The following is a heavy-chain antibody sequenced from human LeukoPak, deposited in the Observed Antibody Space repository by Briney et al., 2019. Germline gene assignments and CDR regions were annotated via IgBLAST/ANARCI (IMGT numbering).Heavy chain of an antibody. V-gene: IGHV3-74*01. CDR1: GFTFTTYW. D-gene: IGHD4-17*01. Sequence: GSLRLSCAASGFTFTTYWMHWVRQAPGKGLVWVSHINSDGSITSYADSVKGRFTISRDNAKNTLYLQMNSLRAEDTALYYCARDGHGVPLDYWGQGTLVTVSP. CDR3: ARDGHGVPLDY. J-gene: IGHJ4*02. CDR2: INSDGSIT.